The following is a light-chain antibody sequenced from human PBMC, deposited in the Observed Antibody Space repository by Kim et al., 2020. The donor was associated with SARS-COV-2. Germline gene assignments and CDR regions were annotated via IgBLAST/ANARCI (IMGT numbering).Light chain of an antibody. CDR2: DVS. J-gene: IGLJ2*01. Sequence: QSFTISCTGTSSDVGGYNYVSWYQQHPGKPPKLMIYDVSKRPSGVSNRFSGSKSGNTASLTISGLQAEDEADYHCSSYTGSSIQVVFGGGTQLTVL. CDR1: SSDVGGYNY. V-gene: IGLV2-14*03. CDR3: SSYTGSSIQVV.